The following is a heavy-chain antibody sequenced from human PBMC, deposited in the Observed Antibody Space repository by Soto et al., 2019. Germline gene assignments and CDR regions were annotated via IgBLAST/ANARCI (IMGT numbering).Heavy chain of an antibody. D-gene: IGHD3-10*01. V-gene: IGHV4-34*02. CDR1: GGSFNNYC. Sequence: QVRLQQWGAGLVRPSETLSLTCAVYGGSFNNYCWSWIRQPPGKGLEWIGEVCPGGRTNYSPTLKSEARIEVEVSKNHSSLRLTSVTVADTAVYYCARGDYGQYDSYNGFDPWGQRNLVIVAS. J-gene: IGHJ5*02. CDR2: VCPGGRT. CDR3: ARGDYGQYDSYNGFDP.